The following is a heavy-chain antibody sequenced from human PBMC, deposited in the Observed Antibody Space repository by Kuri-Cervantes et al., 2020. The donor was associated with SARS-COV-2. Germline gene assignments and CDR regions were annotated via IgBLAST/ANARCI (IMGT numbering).Heavy chain of an antibody. D-gene: IGHD5-12*01. CDR2: KWYDGSNK. J-gene: IGHJ4*02. CDR3: ARDLGASIVATTEFDY. V-gene: IGHV3-33*01. Sequence: GGSLRLSCAASGFTFSSYGMHWVRQAPGKGLEWVAVKWYDGSNKYYADSVKGRFTISRDNSKNTLYLQMNSLRAEDTAVYYCARDLGASIVATTEFDYWGQGTLVTVSS. CDR1: GFTFSSYG.